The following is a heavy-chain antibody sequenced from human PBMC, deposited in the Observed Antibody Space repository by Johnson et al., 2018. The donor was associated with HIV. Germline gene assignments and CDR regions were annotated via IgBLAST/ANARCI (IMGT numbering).Heavy chain of an antibody. CDR1: GFTFSDYT. V-gene: IGHV3-49*04. D-gene: IGHD3-16*01. CDR2: IRGKPYGGTP. J-gene: IGHJ3*02. Sequence: AQLVESGGDLVQPGRSLRLSCTASGFTFSDYTMSWVRQAPGKGLEGVGFIRGKPYGGTPEYAASVKGRFTISRDDSKSIAYLQMNSLRTEDTAIYYCSRDSWGRRPHDTFDIWGQGTMVTVSS. CDR3: SRDSWGRRPHDTFDI.